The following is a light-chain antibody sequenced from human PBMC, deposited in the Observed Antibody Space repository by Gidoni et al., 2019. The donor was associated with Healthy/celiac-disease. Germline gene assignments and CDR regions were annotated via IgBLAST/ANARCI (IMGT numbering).Light chain of an antibody. CDR3: QQYHSSSPWT. J-gene: IGKJ1*01. CDR2: KAS. V-gene: IGKV1-5*03. Sequence: DIQMTQSPSTLSASVGDGVTITCRASQSITSWLAWYQQKPGKAPKRLIYKASSLESGVPSRFSGSGSGTEFTLTISSLQPDDFATYYCQQYHSSSPWTFGQGTKVEIK. CDR1: QSITSW.